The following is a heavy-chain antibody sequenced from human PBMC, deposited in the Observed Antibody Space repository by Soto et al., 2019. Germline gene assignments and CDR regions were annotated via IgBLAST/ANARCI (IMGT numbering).Heavy chain of an antibody. CDR1: GFTFSIYW. J-gene: IGHJ6*02. V-gene: IGHV3-23*01. D-gene: IGHD5-12*01. CDR2: ISAGGGTT. Sequence: PGGCMRLSCAACGFTFSIYWMHWARQAPGKGLEWVSAISAGGGTTHYADSVKGRFTISRDNSKNTLYRQMNRRSAEDTAVYFCAKDRSGYEIYYFGMGVRGQRTTVTVSS. CDR3: AKDRSGYEIYYFGMGV.